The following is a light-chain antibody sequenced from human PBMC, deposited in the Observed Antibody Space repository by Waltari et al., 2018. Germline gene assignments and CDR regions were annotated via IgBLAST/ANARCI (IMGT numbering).Light chain of an antibody. CDR1: QSISTY. CDR3: QQSYSSPPT. Sequence: DIQMTQSPSSLSASVGDRVTITCRASQSISTYLNWYQQKLGKAPTLLIFAASTLQVGVPSRFSGSGSWTEFTLTISNLQPEDFATYFCQQSYSSPPTFGQGTKLEI. V-gene: IGKV1-39*01. J-gene: IGKJ2*01. CDR2: AAS.